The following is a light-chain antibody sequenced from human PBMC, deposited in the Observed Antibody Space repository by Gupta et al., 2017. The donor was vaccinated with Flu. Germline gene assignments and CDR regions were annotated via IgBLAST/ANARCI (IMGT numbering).Light chain of an antibody. CDR2: GAS. J-gene: IGKJ2*01. CDR3: QQYNNWPPYT. Sequence: EIVMTQSPVTLSVSPGERATLSCRASQSVSSNLAWYQQKPGQAPRLLIYGASTRATGIPARFSGSGCGTEFTLTISSRQSEDFTIYYCQQYNNWPPYTFGQGTKLEIK. V-gene: IGKV3D-15*01. CDR1: QSVSSN.